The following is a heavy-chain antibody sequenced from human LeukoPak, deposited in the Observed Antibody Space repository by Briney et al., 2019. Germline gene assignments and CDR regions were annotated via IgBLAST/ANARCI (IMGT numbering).Heavy chain of an antibody. CDR3: AKLSSYGDSTEEH. V-gene: IGHV3-23*01. CDR1: GFTFNKYA. CDR2: ISISGGSR. D-gene: IGHD4-17*01. J-gene: IGHJ4*02. Sequence: PGGSLRLSCAASGFTFNKYAMSWVRQAPEKGLEWVSNISISGGSREYADSVKGRFTTSGDTTQKTLYLQLNSLTVEITAVYYCAKLSSYGDSTEEHWGEGTLVTVSS.